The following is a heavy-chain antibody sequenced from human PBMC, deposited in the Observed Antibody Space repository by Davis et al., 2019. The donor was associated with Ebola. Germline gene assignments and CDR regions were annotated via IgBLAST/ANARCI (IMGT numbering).Heavy chain of an antibody. CDR3: ARGYNDNDYGGDY. J-gene: IGHJ4*02. D-gene: IGHD5-12*01. V-gene: IGHV3-30-3*01. CDR1: GFTFSTYV. Sequence: GGSLRLSCAASGFTFSTYVMYCVRQAPGKGLEWVAVISYDGSSKYYVDSVKGRFTIFRDNSKNMLYLQMNSLRAEDTAVYYCARGYNDNDYGGDYWGQGTLVTVSS. CDR2: ISYDGSSK.